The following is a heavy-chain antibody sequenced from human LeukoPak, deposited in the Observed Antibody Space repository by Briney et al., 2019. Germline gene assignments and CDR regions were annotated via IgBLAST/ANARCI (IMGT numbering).Heavy chain of an antibody. CDR3: VRGTGY. Sequence: GGSLRLSCSASGFTFSTYVMHWVRQAPGKGLEYVSAISSNGDNTYYADSVKGRFTISRDNSKNTLYLQMSSLRADDTAVYYCVRGTGYWGPGNLVTVSS. CDR2: ISSNGDNT. V-gene: IGHV3-64D*06. CDR1: GFTFSTYV. J-gene: IGHJ4*02.